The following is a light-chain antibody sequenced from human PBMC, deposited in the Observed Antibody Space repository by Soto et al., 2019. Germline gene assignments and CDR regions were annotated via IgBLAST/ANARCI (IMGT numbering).Light chain of an antibody. CDR3: SSYAGSNKV. Sequence: QSALTQPPSASGSPGQSVTISCTGTSSDVGGYNYVSWYQQHPGKAPKLMNYEFSKRPSGVPDRFSGSKSGNTASLTVSGLQAEDEADYYCSSYAGSNKVFGTGTKVTVL. J-gene: IGLJ1*01. V-gene: IGLV2-8*01. CDR2: EFS. CDR1: SSDVGGYNY.